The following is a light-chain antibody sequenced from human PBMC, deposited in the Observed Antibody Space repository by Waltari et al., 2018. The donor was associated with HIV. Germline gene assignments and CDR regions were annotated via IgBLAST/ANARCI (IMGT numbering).Light chain of an antibody. V-gene: IGLV2-23*02. CDR1: SSNVGSDDL. CDR3: CSCPRSGIRYV. CDR2: QFT. J-gene: IGLJ1*01. Sequence: QSALTQPASVSGSPGQSITISCTGTSSNVGSDDLVSWYQQHPGEAPKLIIYQFTKRPSGFSNRFPGSKSGNTASLTISGLQAEDEADYYCCSCPRSGIRYVFGTGTKVTVL.